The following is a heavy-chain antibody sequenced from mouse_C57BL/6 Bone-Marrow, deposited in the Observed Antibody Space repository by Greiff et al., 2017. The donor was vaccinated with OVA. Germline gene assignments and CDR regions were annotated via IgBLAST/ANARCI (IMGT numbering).Heavy chain of an antibody. CDR1: GYTFTSYG. V-gene: IGHV1-81*01. Sequence: VQLQESGAELARPGASVKLSCTASGYTFTSYGISWVKQRTGQGLEWIGEIYPRSGNTYYNEKFKGKATLTADKSSSTAYMELRSLTSEDSAVYFCARDLPGNLGWYFDVWGTGTTVTVSS. CDR2: IYPRSGNT. CDR3: ARDLPGNLGWYFDV. D-gene: IGHD2-1*01. J-gene: IGHJ1*03.